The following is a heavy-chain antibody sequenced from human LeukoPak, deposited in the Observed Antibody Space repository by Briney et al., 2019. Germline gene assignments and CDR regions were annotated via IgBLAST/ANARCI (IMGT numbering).Heavy chain of an antibody. CDR2: ISGSGGST. CDR3: AKDHYYGSGSHQRSFDY. V-gene: IGHV3-23*01. CDR1: GFTFSSYA. J-gene: IGHJ4*02. Sequence: PGGSLRLSCAASGFTFSSYAMSWVRQAPGKGLEWVSAISGSGGSTYYADSVKGRFTISRDNSKNTLYLQMNSLRAEDTAVYYCAKDHYYGSGSHQRSFDYWGQGTLVTVSS. D-gene: IGHD3-10*01.